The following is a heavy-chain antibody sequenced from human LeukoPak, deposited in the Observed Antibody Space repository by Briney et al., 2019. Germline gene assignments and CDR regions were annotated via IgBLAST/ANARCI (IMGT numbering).Heavy chain of an antibody. CDR3: AKPTAMTVGFDY. D-gene: IGHD5-18*01. J-gene: IGHJ4*02. CDR2: ISGSGGST. Sequence: PGGSLRLSCAASGFTFSSYAMSWVRQAPGKGLEWVSAISGSGGSTYYADSVKGRFTISRDNSKNTLYLQMNSLRAEDTAAYYCAKPTAMTVGFDYWGQGTLVTVSS. V-gene: IGHV3-23*01. CDR1: GFTFSSYA.